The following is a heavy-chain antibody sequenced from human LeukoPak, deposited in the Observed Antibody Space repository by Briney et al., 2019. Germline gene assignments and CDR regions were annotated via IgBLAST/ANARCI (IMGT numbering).Heavy chain of an antibody. CDR3: ARAQNYSSGWHAVPPPYYYYGMDV. Sequence: ASVKVSCKASGYTFTSYGISWVRQAPGQGLEWMGGIIPIFGTANYAQKFQGRVTITADESTSTAYMELSSLRSEDTAVYYCARAQNYSSGWHAVPPPYYYYGMDVWGQGTTVTVSS. D-gene: IGHD6-19*01. V-gene: IGHV1-69*13. J-gene: IGHJ6*02. CDR2: IIPIFGTA. CDR1: GYTFTSYG.